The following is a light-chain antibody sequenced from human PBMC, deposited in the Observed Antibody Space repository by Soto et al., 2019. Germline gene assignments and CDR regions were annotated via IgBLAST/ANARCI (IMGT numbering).Light chain of an antibody. J-gene: IGKJ4*01. CDR1: QSISSW. CDR2: DAS. CDR3: QQANSFPLT. Sequence: DIQMTQSPSTLSASVGGRVTITCRASQSISSWLAWYQQKPGKAPKLLIYDASSLESGVPSRFSGSGSGTEFTLTISSLQTDDFATYYCQQANSFPLTFGGGTKVDIK. V-gene: IGKV1-5*01.